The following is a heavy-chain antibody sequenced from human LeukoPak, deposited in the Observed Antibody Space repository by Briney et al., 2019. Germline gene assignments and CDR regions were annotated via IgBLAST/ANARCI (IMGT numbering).Heavy chain of an antibody. Sequence: SETLSLTCTVSGGSISSYYWSWIRQPPGKGLEWIGYIYYSGSTNYNPSLKSRVTISVDTSKNQFSLKLSSVTAADTAVYYCAREGQAAGTFNWFDPWGQGTLVTVSS. CDR2: IYYSGST. V-gene: IGHV4-59*01. CDR1: GGSISSYY. D-gene: IGHD6-13*01. CDR3: AREGQAAGTFNWFDP. J-gene: IGHJ5*02.